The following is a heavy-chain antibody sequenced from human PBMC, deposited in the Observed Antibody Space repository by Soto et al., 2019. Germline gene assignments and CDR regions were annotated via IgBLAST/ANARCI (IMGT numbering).Heavy chain of an antibody. J-gene: IGHJ4*02. CDR2: IVVGSGNT. D-gene: IGHD3-22*01. CDR3: ASNILYGKMNSSGYYGY. CDR1: GFTFTSSA. V-gene: IGHV1-58*01. Sequence: SVKVSCKASGFTFTSSAVQWVRQARGQRLEWIGWIVVGSGNTNYAQKFQERVTITRDMSTSTAYMELSSLRSEDTAVYYCASNILYGKMNSSGYYGYWGQGTLVTVSS.